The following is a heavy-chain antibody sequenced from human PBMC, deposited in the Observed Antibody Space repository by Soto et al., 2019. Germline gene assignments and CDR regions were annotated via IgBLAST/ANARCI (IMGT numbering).Heavy chain of an antibody. CDR1: GDTFNDYY. CDR2: INPNSGVT. CDR3: ARESVGATATLDYYYFYMAV. D-gene: IGHD1-26*01. V-gene: IGHV1-2*04. J-gene: IGHJ6*03. Sequence: QVQLVQSGAEVKKPGASVTVSCRSSGDTFNDYYIHWVRQAPGQGLEWMGWINPNSGVTKYAQKFQGWVSMTRDTSIRTVYMQLSRLRSDDTAVYYCARESVGATATLDYYYFYMAVWGTGTTVTVSS.